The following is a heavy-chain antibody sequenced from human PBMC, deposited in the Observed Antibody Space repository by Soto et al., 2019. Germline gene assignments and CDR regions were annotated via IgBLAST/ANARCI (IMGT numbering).Heavy chain of an antibody. CDR3: ARGQGAAIGDYYYHGMDV. V-gene: IGHV3-73*01. CDR2: IRSRANNFAT. J-gene: IGHJ6*02. Sequence: EAELVESGGGLVQPGGSLTLSCAASGFIFSGSAIHWVRQASGKGLEWVGRIRSRANNFATSSAASVKGRFTFSRDDSKNTAYLQMNTLKPEDTAVYYCARGQGAAIGDYYYHGMDVWGQGTTVTVSS. CDR1: GFIFSGSA. D-gene: IGHD2-2*02.